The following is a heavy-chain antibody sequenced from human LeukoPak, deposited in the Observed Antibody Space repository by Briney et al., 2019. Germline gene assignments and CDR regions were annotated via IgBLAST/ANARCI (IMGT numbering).Heavy chain of an antibody. CDR1: GYTFTSYG. Sequence: ASVKVSCKASGYTFTSYGISWVRQAPGQGLEWMGWISAYNGNTNYAQKFQGRVTITADESTSTAYMELSSLRSEDTAVYYCARDQTRQDLGYSSSWYRFDPWGQGTLVTVSS. CDR3: ARDQTRQDLGYSSSWYRFDP. D-gene: IGHD6-13*01. V-gene: IGHV1-18*01. CDR2: ISAYNGNT. J-gene: IGHJ5*02.